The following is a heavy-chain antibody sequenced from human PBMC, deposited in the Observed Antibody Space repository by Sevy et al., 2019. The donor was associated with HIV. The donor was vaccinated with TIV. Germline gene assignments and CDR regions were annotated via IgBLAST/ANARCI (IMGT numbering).Heavy chain of an antibody. J-gene: IGHJ6*02. CDR3: ARGRKTTEEWLEELDYYYGLDV. CDR2: VRNDGPNK. Sequence: GGSLRLSCAASGFSLTTSDMHWVRQAPGKGREGGAYVRNDGPNKYYADSVRDRFTISRDSPKNTLYLQMNSLRDEDTAIYYCARGRKTTEEWLEELDYYYGLDVWGQGTTVTVSS. D-gene: IGHD2-8*01. V-gene: IGHV3-30*02. CDR1: GFSLTTSD.